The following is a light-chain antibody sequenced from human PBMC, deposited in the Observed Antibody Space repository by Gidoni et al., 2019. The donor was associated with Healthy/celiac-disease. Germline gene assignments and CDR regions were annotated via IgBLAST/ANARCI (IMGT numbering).Light chain of an antibody. CDR2: VAS. Sequence: DIRMTQSPSSLSASVGDRVTITCRTSQNIDIYLNWYQQKPGKAPKLLMYVASSLLSGVPSRFSGSVSGTDFTLTISSLQPEDFATYYCQQSYSIPLTFGQGTKVEIK. J-gene: IGKJ1*01. CDR3: QQSYSIPLT. CDR1: QNIDIY. V-gene: IGKV1-39*01.